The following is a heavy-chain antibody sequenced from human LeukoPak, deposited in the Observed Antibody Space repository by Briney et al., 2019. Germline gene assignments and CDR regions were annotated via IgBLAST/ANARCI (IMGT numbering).Heavy chain of an antibody. CDR2: ISYDGSNK. J-gene: IGHJ4*02. CDR3: ARAHSSGWSAFSVYFDY. V-gene: IGHV3-30-3*01. D-gene: IGHD6-19*01. Sequence: GGSLRLSCAASGFTFSSYAMHWVRQAPGKGLEWVAVISYDGSNKYYADSVKGRFTISRDNSKNTLYLQMNSLRAEDTAVYYCARAHSSGWSAFSVYFDYWGQGTLVTVSS. CDR1: GFTFSSYA.